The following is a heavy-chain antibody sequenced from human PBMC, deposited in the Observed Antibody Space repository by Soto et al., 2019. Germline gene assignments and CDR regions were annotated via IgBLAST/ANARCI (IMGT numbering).Heavy chain of an antibody. J-gene: IGHJ4*02. V-gene: IGHV3-11*01. Sequence: QVQLVESGGGLVKPGGSLRLSCAASGFTFSDYYMTWIRQAPGIGLEWVSYISSSSGTISYANSVKGRFTISTDNAQNSLYLQMTSRRAEDTAVYYCARGTYRSKTDFDYWGQGTLVTVYS. CDR1: GFTFSDYY. CDR3: ARGTYRSKTDFDY. D-gene: IGHD6-13*01. CDR2: ISSSSGTI.